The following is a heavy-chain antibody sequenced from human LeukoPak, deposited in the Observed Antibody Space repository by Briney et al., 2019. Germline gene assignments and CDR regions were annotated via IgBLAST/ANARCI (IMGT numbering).Heavy chain of an antibody. CDR2: SYSGGNA. Sequence: SETLSLTCTVSGASTGAYYWSWIRQPPGKGLEWIGYSYSGGNANYNPSLKSRVTISIDTSENQFSLRLTSVTAADTAIYFCAHSKRGGGYYINAFAVWGQGALVTISS. CDR1: GASTGAYY. J-gene: IGHJ3*01. CDR3: AHSKRGGGYYINAFAV. V-gene: IGHV4-59*01. D-gene: IGHD1-26*01.